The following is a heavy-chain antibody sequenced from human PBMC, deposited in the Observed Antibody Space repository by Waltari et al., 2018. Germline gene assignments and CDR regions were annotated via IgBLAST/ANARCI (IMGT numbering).Heavy chain of an antibody. J-gene: IGHJ2*01. CDR1: GGSISSSSYY. CDR3: ARMGSHWYFDL. CDR2: IYYSGNT. D-gene: IGHD3-16*01. V-gene: IGHV4-39*01. Sequence: QLQLQESGPGLVTPSETLSLTCTVSGGSISSSSYYWGWIRQPPGKGLEWIGSIYYSGNTYYNPSLKSRVTISIDTSKNQLSLKLISVTAADTAVYYCARMGSHWYFDLWGRGTLVTVSS.